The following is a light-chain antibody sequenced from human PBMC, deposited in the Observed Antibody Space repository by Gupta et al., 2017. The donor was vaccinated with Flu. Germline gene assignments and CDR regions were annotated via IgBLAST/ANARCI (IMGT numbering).Light chain of an antibody. CDR3: GAWDSRRSAEV. CDR1: SSNIGNNY. V-gene: IGLV1-51*01. J-gene: IGLJ7*01. Sequence: QSVLTQPPSVSAAPGQKVTISCSGSSSNIGNNYVSWYQQLPGTTPKRLIYDNNKRPSGIPDRFAGSKSGTSATLGITGLQTGDEADYDCGAWDSRRSAEVFGGGTQLTVL. CDR2: DNN.